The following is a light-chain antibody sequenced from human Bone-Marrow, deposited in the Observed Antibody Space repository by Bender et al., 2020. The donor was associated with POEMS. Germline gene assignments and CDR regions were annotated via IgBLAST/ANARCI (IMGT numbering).Light chain of an antibody. J-gene: IGLJ1*01. V-gene: IGLV2-23*02. CDR2: GVT. Sequence: QSALTQPASVSGSPGQSITISCTGTSSDFDTYYDFSWYQQHPGKAPRLIIYGVTIRTSRVSDRFSGSRSGNTASLTISGLQAEDEADYYCCSYVGTTTFDIFGTGTKVTVL. CDR3: CSYVGTTTFDI. CDR1: SSDFDTYYD.